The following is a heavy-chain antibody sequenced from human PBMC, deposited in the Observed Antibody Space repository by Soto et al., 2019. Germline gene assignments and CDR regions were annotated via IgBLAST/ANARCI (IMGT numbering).Heavy chain of an antibody. J-gene: IGHJ3*02. D-gene: IGHD3-9*01. CDR2: ISAYNGNT. CDR1: GYTFTSYG. V-gene: IGHV1-18*01. Sequence: ASVKVSCKASGYTFTSYGISWVRQAPGQGIEWMGWISAYNGNTNYAQKLQGRVTMTTDTSTSTAYMELRSLISDDTAVYYCARVVLRYFDWFPNDAFDIWGQGTMVTVSS. CDR3: ARVVLRYFDWFPNDAFDI.